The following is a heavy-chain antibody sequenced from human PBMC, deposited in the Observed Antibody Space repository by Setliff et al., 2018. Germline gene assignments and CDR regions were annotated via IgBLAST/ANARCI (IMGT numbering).Heavy chain of an antibody. CDR1: GYTFTGHY. CDR2: IRPNGGDT. Sequence: ASVKVSCKASGYTFTGHYINWVRLAPGQGLEWMGWIRPNGGDTQYAQKFQGRVTMTRDTSSSTIYMEVNSLTSDDTAVYFCAKQRDLAFDYWGQGTQVTVSS. V-gene: IGHV1-2*02. CDR3: AKQRDLAFDY. D-gene: IGHD6-13*01. J-gene: IGHJ4*02.